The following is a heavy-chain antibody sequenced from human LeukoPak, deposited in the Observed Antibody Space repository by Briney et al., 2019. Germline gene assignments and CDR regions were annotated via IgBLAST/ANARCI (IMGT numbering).Heavy chain of an antibody. CDR1: GGSISSYY. J-gene: IGHJ4*02. V-gene: IGHV4-59*01. CDR3: ARDVGVRYFDWFLLGY. Sequence: SETLSLTCTVSGGSISSYYWSWIRQPPGKGVEWIGYIYYSGSTNYNPSLKSRVTISVDTSKNQFSLKLSSVTAADTAVYYCARDVGVRYFDWFLLGYWGQGTLVTVSS. D-gene: IGHD3-9*01. CDR2: IYYSGST.